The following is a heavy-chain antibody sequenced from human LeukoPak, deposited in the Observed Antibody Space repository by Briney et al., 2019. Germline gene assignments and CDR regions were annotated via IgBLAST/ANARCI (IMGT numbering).Heavy chain of an antibody. CDR1: GGSFSGYY. Sequence: PSETLSLTCAVYGGSFSGYYWSWIRQSPGKGLEWIGEINHSGSTNYNPSLKSRVTISVDTSKNQFSLKLSSVTAADTAVYYCARGYDILTNADYFDYWGQGTLVTVSS. D-gene: IGHD3-9*01. CDR3: ARGYDILTNADYFDY. V-gene: IGHV4-34*01. J-gene: IGHJ4*02. CDR2: INHSGST.